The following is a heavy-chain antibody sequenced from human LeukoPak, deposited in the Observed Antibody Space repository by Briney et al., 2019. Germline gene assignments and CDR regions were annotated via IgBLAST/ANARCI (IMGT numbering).Heavy chain of an antibody. J-gene: IGHJ4*02. CDR1: GFTYSSYV. D-gene: IGHD3/OR15-3a*01. V-gene: IGHV3-23*01. Sequence: GGSLRLSCAASGFTYSSYVMSWLPQAPGKGLEWVTGISGSGTNTYYADSVKGRFTISRDNSKSTLYLQVDSLRVDNTAVYYCAIGPRQKRGLSTYWGQGTLVTVSS. CDR3: AIGPRQKRGLSTY. CDR2: ISGSGTNT.